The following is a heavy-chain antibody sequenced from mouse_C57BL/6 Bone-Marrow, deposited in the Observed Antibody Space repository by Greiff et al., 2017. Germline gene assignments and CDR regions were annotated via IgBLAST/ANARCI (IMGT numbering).Heavy chain of an antibody. CDR3: ARGNYYGSRYYFDY. CDR1: GYSFTDYN. V-gene: IGHV1-39*01. D-gene: IGHD1-1*01. Sequence: VQLQQSGPELAKPGASVKISCKASGYSFTDYNMNWVKQSNGTSLEWIGVINPNYGTTSYNQKFKGKATLTVDQSSSTAYMPLNSLTSEDSAVYYCARGNYYGSRYYFDYWGQGTTLTVSS. CDR2: INPNYGTT. J-gene: IGHJ2*01.